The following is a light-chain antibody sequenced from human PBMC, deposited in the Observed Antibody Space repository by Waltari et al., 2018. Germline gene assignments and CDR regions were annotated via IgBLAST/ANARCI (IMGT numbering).Light chain of an antibody. CDR1: SSNIGPGYD. J-gene: IGLJ3*02. Sequence: QSVLTQPPSVSGAPGQRVTISCPGTSSNIGPGYDVPWYQQLPGTAPQLLIYANSNRPSGVPDRFSGSKSGTSASLAITGLQAEDEADYYCQSYDSSLSGSWVFGGGTKLTVL. CDR2: ANS. V-gene: IGLV1-40*01. CDR3: QSYDSSLSGSWV.